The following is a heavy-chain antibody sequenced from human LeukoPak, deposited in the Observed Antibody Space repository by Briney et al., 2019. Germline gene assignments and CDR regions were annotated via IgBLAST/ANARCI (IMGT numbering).Heavy chain of an antibody. J-gene: IGHJ6*02. V-gene: IGHV4-39*01. CDR1: GGSISSTAYY. CDR3: SRQGVRGTYYYAMDV. CDR2: IYYSGTT. D-gene: IGHD3-10*01. Sequence: SETLSLTCTVSGGSISSTAYYGGWIRQPPGRGLEWIATIYYSGTTYYNPSLESRVTISVDTSKNQFSLKLSSVTAADTSVYYCSRQGVRGTYYYAMDVWGQGTTVTVSS.